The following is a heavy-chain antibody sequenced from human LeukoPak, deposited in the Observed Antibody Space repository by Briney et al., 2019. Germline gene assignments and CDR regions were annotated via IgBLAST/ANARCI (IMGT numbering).Heavy chain of an antibody. D-gene: IGHD6-13*01. Sequence: GGSLRLSCAASGFTFDDYGMSWVRQAPGKGLEWVSAISGSGGSTYYADSVKGRFTISRDNSKNTLYLQMNSLRAEDTAVYYCAKDHGSSWYRWYFDYWGQGTLVTVSS. CDR1: GFTFDDYG. J-gene: IGHJ4*02. V-gene: IGHV3-23*01. CDR3: AKDHGSSWYRWYFDY. CDR2: ISGSGGST.